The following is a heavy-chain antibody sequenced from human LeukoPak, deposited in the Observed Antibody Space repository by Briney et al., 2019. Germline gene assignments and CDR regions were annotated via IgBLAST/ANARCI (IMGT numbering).Heavy chain of an antibody. CDR3: ARVGKVNYYYYYYMDV. CDR2: ISSSSSYI. Sequence: GGSLRLSCAASGFTFSSYSKNWVRQAPGKGLEWVSSISSSSSYIYYADSVKGRFTISRDNAKNSLYLQMNSLRAEDTAVYYCARVGKVNYYYYYYMDVWGKGTTVTVSS. CDR1: GFTFSSYS. D-gene: IGHD7-27*01. V-gene: IGHV3-21*01. J-gene: IGHJ6*03.